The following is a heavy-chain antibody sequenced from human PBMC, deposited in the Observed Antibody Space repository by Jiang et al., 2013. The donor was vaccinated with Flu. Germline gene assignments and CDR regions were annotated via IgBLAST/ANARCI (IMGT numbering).Heavy chain of an antibody. V-gene: IGHV1-69*06. CDR2: IMPIFGTG. J-gene: IGHJ5*02. D-gene: IGHD3-16*01. CDR3: AVPVTYDNWFDP. CDR1: SYA. Sequence: SYAISWVRQAPGQGLEWMGAIMPIFGTGNYAQKFQGRVTITADKSTSTAYMELSSLRSDDTAVYYCAVPVTYDNWFDPWGQGTLVTVSS.